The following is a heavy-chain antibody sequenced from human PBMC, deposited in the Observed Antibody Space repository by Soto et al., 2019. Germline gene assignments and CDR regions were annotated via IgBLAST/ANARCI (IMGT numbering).Heavy chain of an antibody. Sequence: SETLSLTCTVSGGSISSGDYYWSWIRQPPGKGLEWIGYIYHSGSTYYNPSLKSRVTISVDTSKNQFSLKLSSVTAADTAVYYCARGPEIEMAKTYYFDYWGQGTLVTVSS. J-gene: IGHJ4*02. CDR2: IYHSGST. CDR1: GGSISSGDYY. CDR3: ARGPEIEMAKTYYFDY. V-gene: IGHV4-30-4*01. D-gene: IGHD3-22*01.